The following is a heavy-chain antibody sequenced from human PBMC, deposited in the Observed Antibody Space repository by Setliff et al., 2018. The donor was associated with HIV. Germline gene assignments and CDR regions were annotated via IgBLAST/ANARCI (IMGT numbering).Heavy chain of an antibody. CDR3: ARGGRGYSYGYYPYYYYYMDV. Sequence: SETLSLTCTVSGGSISSYYWSWIRQPPGKGLEWIGEINHSGSTNYNPSLKSRVTISVDTSKNQFSLKLSSMTAADTAVYYCARGGRGYSYGYYPYYYYYMDVWGKGTTVTVSS. V-gene: IGHV4-34*01. CDR2: INHSGST. CDR1: GGSISSYY. D-gene: IGHD5-18*01. J-gene: IGHJ6*03.